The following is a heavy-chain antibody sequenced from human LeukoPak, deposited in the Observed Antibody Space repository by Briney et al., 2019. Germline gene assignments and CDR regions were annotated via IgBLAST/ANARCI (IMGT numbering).Heavy chain of an antibody. V-gene: IGHV7-4-1*02. CDR1: GYTFTSYA. J-gene: IGHJ4*02. CDR3: ARDPTRLRLGELSFPDY. CDR2: INTSTGNP. D-gene: IGHD3-16*02. Sequence: ASVKVSCKASGYTFTSYAMNWVRQAPGQGLEWMGWINTSTGNPTYAQGFTGRFVFSLDTSVSTAYLQISSLKAEDTAVYYCARDPTRLRLGELSFPDYWGQGTLVTVSS.